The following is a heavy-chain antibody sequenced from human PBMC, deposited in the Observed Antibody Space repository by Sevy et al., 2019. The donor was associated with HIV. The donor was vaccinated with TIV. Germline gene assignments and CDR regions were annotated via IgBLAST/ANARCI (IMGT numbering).Heavy chain of an antibody. Sequence: KVSCKASGYTFSDNYMHWVRQAPGQGLEWVGRINPRTGDTKYAQKFQGRVTVTRDTSISTAYMELSRLTSDDTAIYYCAKDKLLDAFDIWGQGTRVTVSS. CDR3: AKDKLLDAFDI. CDR2: INPRTGDT. J-gene: IGHJ3*02. CDR1: GYTFSDNY. D-gene: IGHD2-15*01. V-gene: IGHV1-2*06.